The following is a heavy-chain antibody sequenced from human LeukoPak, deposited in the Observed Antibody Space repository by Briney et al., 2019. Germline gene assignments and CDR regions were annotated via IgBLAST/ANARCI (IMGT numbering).Heavy chain of an antibody. CDR2: ITGSGDTT. CDR3: AKDPPRAYDFWSGYYTGVYDY. Sequence: GGSLRLSCAASGFTFSNYAMSWVRQAPGKGLEWVSAITGSGDTTYYADSVKGRFAISRDNSKHTVYLQMNSLRAEDTAVYYCAKDPPRAYDFWSGYYTGVYDYWGQGTLVTVSS. J-gene: IGHJ4*02. V-gene: IGHV3-23*01. D-gene: IGHD3-3*01. CDR1: GFTFSNYA.